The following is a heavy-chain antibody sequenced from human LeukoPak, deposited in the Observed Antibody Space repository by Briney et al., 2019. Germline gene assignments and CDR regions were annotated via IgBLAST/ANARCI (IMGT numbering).Heavy chain of an antibody. CDR3: ARVQAPYST. CDR2: IWYDGSDE. D-gene: IGHD6-13*01. V-gene: IGHV3-33*08. J-gene: IGHJ5*02. Sequence: PGRSLRLSCAASGFTFSSNGMHWVRQAPGKGLEWVAYIWYDGSDEDYADSVKGRFTISRDNSKNTLYLQMNSLRAEDTAVYYCARVQAPYSTWGQGTLVTVSS. CDR1: GFTFSSNG.